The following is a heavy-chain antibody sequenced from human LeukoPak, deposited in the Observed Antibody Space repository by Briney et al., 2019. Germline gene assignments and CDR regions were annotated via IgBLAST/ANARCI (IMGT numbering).Heavy chain of an antibody. J-gene: IGHJ6*03. Sequence: SVKVSCKASGFTFTSSAVQWVRQARGQRLEWIGWIVVGSGNTNYAQKFQERVTITRDMSTSTAYMELSSLRSEDTAVYYCAADSDRAPVDSSSSFLPTGYYYYYMDVWGKGTTVTVSS. D-gene: IGHD6-6*01. V-gene: IGHV1-58*01. CDR1: GFTFTSSA. CDR3: AADSDRAPVDSSSSFLPTGYYYYYMDV. CDR2: IVVGSGNT.